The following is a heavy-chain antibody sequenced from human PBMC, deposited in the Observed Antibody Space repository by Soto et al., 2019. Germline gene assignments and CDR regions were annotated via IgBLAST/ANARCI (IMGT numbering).Heavy chain of an antibody. Sequence: QVQLQESGPGLVKPSETLSLTCTVSGGSVSSGSYYWNWIRQPPGKGLEWIGYIYYSGSTNYNPSLKSRVTIAVDTSKNQFYLRLSSVNAADTALYYCARGPRSLWHGGNWGQGTLVTVSS. D-gene: IGHD3-10*01. CDR1: GGSVSSGSYY. J-gene: IGHJ4*02. V-gene: IGHV4-61*01. CDR2: IYYSGST. CDR3: ARGPRSLWHGGN.